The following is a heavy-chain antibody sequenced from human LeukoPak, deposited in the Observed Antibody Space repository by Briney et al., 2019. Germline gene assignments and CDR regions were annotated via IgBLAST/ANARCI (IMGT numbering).Heavy chain of an antibody. CDR2: ISTSSSYI. Sequence: GGSLRLSCAASGFTFSSYSMNWVRQAPGKGLEWVSSISTSSSYINYADSVKGRFTISRDNAKKSLYLQMNSLRAEDTAVYYCAKEGDYYGSGSYRDGFDIWGQGTRATVSS. V-gene: IGHV3-21*01. CDR3: AKEGDYYGSGSYRDGFDI. J-gene: IGHJ3*02. CDR1: GFTFSSYS. D-gene: IGHD3-10*01.